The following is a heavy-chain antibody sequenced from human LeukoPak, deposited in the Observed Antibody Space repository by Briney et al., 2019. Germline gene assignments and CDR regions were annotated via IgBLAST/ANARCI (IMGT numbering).Heavy chain of an antibody. CDR2: IIPILGIA. Sequence: SVKVSCKASGGTFSSYAISWVRQAPGQGLEWMGRIIPILGIANYAQKFQGRVTITADKSTSTAYMELSSLRSEDTAVYYCARAKDYSNYGVYFDYWGQGTLVTVSS. CDR3: ARAKDYSNYGVYFDY. CDR1: GGTFSSYA. J-gene: IGHJ4*02. V-gene: IGHV1-69*04. D-gene: IGHD4-11*01.